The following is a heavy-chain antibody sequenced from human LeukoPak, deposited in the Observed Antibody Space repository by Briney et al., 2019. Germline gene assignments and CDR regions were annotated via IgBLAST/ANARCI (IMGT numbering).Heavy chain of an antibody. Sequence: PGGSLRLSCAASGFTFSSYSMNWVRQAPGKGLEWVSSISSSSSYIYYADSVKGRFTISRDNAKNSLYLQMNSLRAEDTAVYHCARDLFRIAAADDAFDIWGQGTMVTVSS. CDR3: ARDLFRIAAADDAFDI. CDR2: ISSSSSYI. CDR1: GFTFSSYS. D-gene: IGHD6-13*01. J-gene: IGHJ3*02. V-gene: IGHV3-21*01.